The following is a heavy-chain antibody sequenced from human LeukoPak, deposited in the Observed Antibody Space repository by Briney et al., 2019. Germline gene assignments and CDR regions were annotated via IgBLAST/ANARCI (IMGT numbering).Heavy chain of an antibody. J-gene: IGHJ4*02. CDR1: GFTFSDYS. Sequence: PGGSLRLSCEASGFTFSDYSMSWIRQAPGKGLEWVSYISYSGIAIYYADSVKGRFTISRDNAKTSLFLQMDSLRAEDTAVYYCASGSAYYDSSGYYWGGFDYWGQGTLVTVSS. D-gene: IGHD3-22*01. CDR2: ISYSGIAI. CDR3: ASGSAYYDSSGYYWGGFDY. V-gene: IGHV3-11*01.